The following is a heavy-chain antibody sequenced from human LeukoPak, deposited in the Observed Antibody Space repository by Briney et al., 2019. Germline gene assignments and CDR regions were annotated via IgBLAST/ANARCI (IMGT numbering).Heavy chain of an antibody. CDR3: ARDYNRRVAVAGTAFDI. Sequence: ASVKVSCKASGYTFTGYYMHWVRQAPGQGLEWMGWINPNSGGTNYAQKFQGWVTMTRDTSISTAYMELSRLRSDDTAVYYCARDYNRRVAVAGTAFDIWGQGTMVTVSS. CDR1: GYTFTGYY. J-gene: IGHJ3*02. CDR2: INPNSGGT. D-gene: IGHD6-19*01. V-gene: IGHV1-2*04.